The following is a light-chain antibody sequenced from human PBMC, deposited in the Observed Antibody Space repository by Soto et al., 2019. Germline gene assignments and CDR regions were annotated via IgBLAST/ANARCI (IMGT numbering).Light chain of an antibody. J-gene: IGLJ1*01. CDR2: NDI. V-gene: IGLV1-40*01. CDR3: QSFDSSLRGHV. Sequence: QSVLTQPPSVSGAPGLRVTISCTGSNSNIGAGYDVHWYQQLPGTAPKLLIYNDIKRPSGVPDRFSGSKSGTSASLAITGFQGEVGAGFCCQSFDSSLRGHVFGPGTKVTAL. CDR1: NSNIGAGYD.